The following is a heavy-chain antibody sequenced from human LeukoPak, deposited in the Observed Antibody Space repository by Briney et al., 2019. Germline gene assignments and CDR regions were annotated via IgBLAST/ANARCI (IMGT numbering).Heavy chain of an antibody. CDR3: AKMSIVGAILYYFDY. Sequence: GGSLRLSCAASGFTFSSYAMSWVRQAPGKGLEWVSAISGSGGSTYYADSVKGRFTISRDNSKNTLHLQMNSLRAEDTAVYYCAKMSIVGAILYYFDYWGQGTLVTVSS. D-gene: IGHD1-26*01. J-gene: IGHJ4*02. CDR1: GFTFSSYA. V-gene: IGHV3-23*01. CDR2: ISGSGGST.